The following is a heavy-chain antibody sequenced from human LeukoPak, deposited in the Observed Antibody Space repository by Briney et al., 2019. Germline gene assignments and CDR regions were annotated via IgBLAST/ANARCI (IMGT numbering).Heavy chain of an antibody. J-gene: IGHJ4*02. D-gene: IGHD5-12*01. CDR3: ARDQLAYSGYDTLFDY. V-gene: IGHV3-30*04. Sequence: GGSLRLSCAASGFTFSSYAIHWVRQAPGKGLEWVAVISYDGSNKYYADSVKGRFTISRDNSKNTLYLQLNSLRPEDTAVYYCARDQLAYSGYDTLFDYWGQGTLVTVSS. CDR2: ISYDGSNK. CDR1: GFTFSSYA.